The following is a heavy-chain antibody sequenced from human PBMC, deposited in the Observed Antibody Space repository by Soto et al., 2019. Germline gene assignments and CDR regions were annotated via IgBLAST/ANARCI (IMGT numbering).Heavy chain of an antibody. Sequence: SESLSLTCTVSGGSMSSNYWTWIRQSPGPGLEWIGYIYYTGSTKYNPSLPRRVTISLDTSKNQFSLRLTYVTSAVTAVYYCARGGGDGVFFDYGGRGAQVAVSS. D-gene: IGHD4-17*01. CDR1: GGSMSSNY. J-gene: IGHJ4*02. CDR2: IYYTGST. CDR3: ARGGGDGVFFDY. V-gene: IGHV4-59*01.